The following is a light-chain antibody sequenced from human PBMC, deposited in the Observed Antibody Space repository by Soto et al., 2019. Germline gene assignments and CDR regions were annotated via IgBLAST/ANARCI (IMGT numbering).Light chain of an antibody. CDR2: EGS. J-gene: IGLJ3*02. Sequence: QSALTQPASVSGSPGQSITISCTGTSSDVGSYNLVSWYQQHPGKAPKLMIYEGSKRPSGVSNRFSGSKSGNTASLTISGLQAEDEADYYCQSADISGSYWVFGGGTQLTVL. CDR1: SSDVGSYNL. CDR3: QSADISGSYWV. V-gene: IGLV2-23*01.